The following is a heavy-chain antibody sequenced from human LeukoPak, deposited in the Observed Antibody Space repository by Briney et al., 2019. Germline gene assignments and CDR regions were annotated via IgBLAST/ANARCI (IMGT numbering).Heavy chain of an antibody. J-gene: IGHJ4*02. CDR2: ISWDGVST. D-gene: IGHD3-22*01. V-gene: IGHV3-43*01. CDR1: GFTFDDYT. Sequence: PGGSLRLSCAASGFTFDDYTMHWVRHAPGKGLEWVSLISWDGVSTYYVDSVKGRFTISRDNSKNSLYLQMNSLRTEDTAMYYCAKDDGSGYYRGYYFGYWGQGTLVTVSS. CDR3: AKDDGSGYYRGYYFGY.